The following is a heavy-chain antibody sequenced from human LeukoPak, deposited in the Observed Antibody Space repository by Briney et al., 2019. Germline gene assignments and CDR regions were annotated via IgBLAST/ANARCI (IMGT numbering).Heavy chain of an antibody. CDR2: IIPIFGTA. V-gene: IGHV1-69*13. CDR3: AKDASGSYCPDY. J-gene: IGHJ4*02. D-gene: IGHD1-26*01. CDR1: GGTFSSYA. Sequence: ASVKVSCKASGGTFSSYAISWVRQAPGQGLEWMGGIIPIFGTANYAQKFQGRVTITADESTSTAYMELSSLRSEDTATYYCAKDASGSYCPDYWGQGTLVTVSS.